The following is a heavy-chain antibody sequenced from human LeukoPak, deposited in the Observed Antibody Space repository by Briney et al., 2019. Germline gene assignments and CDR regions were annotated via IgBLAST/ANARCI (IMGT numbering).Heavy chain of an antibody. D-gene: IGHD6-19*01. V-gene: IGHV3-11*01. CDR1: KFTFSDHY. CDR2: IDSGGTIT. Sequence: GGSLRLSCAASKFTFSDHYMSWIRQAPGKGLEWISYIDSGGTITYYSDSVKGRFTISRDNAKNSLYLQMNSLTTEDSAIYYCARALNSSRWCPDFWGQGTLVTVSS. CDR3: ARALNSSRWCPDF. J-gene: IGHJ4*02.